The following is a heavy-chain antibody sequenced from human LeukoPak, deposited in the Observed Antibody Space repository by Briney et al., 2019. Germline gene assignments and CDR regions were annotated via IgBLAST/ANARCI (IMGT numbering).Heavy chain of an antibody. D-gene: IGHD6-19*01. CDR3: ARVIPVAGYDY. J-gene: IGHJ4*02. Sequence: PGGSLRLSCAASGFTFSSYWMHWVRQAPGNGLEWVSSIRSSSSYIYYADSVKGRFTISRDNAKNSLYLQMNSLRAEDTAVYYCARVIPVAGYDYWGQGTLVTVSS. V-gene: IGHV3-21*01. CDR2: IRSSSSYI. CDR1: GFTFSSYW.